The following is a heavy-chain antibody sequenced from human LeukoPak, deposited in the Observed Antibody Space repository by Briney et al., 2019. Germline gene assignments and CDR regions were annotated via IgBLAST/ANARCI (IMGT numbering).Heavy chain of an antibody. J-gene: IGHJ4*02. CDR1: GYSFTTDD. Sequence: ASVKVSCKASGYSFTTDDINWVRQASARGLEWMGFINPGSGKTRYPQKFQGRVTMTRDTSINTVYMELSSLRSEDTATYYCARVFGQWLAVDWGQGTPVIVSS. CDR3: ARVFGQWLAVD. D-gene: IGHD6-19*01. CDR2: INPGSGKT. V-gene: IGHV1-8*01.